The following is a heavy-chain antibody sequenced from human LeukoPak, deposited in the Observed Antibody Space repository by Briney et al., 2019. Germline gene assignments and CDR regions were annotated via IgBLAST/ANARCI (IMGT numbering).Heavy chain of an antibody. CDR1: GGSISSSSYY. CDR2: IYHSGST. D-gene: IGHD3-22*01. Sequence: SETLSLTCTVSGGSISSSSYYWGWIRQPPGKGLEWIGEIYHSGSTNYNPSLKSRVTISVDKSKNQFSLKLSSVTAADTAVYYCARDGRYYDSSGYIRGFDYWGQGTLVTVSS. J-gene: IGHJ4*02. CDR3: ARDGRYYDSSGYIRGFDY. V-gene: IGHV4-39*07.